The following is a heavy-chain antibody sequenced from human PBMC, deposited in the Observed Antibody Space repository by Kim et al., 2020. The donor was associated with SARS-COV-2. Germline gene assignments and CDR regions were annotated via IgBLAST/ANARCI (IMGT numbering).Heavy chain of an antibody. CDR3: ARDYGDYESQHYYYGMDV. V-gene: IGHV3-23*03. CDR1: GFTFSSYA. CDR2: IYSGGSST. Sequence: GGSLRLSCAASGFTFSSYAMSWVRQAPGKGLEWVSVIYSGGSSTYYADSVKGRFTISRDNSKNTLYLQMNSLRAEDTAVYYCARDYGDYESQHYYYGMDVWGQGTTVTVSS. D-gene: IGHD4-17*01. J-gene: IGHJ6*02.